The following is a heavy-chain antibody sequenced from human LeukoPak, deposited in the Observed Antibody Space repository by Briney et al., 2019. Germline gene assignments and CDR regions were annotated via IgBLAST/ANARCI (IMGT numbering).Heavy chain of an antibody. J-gene: IGHJ6*03. V-gene: IGHV5-51*01. D-gene: IGHD3-10*01. CDR2: IYPGDSDT. CDR3: ARHRRQSQPEGYVQFGYYMDV. Sequence: KPGESLKISCKGSGYSFTSYWIGWVRQLPGKGLEWMGIIYPGDSDTRYSPSFQGQVTISADKSISTAYLQWSSLKASDTAMYYCARHRRQSQPEGYVQFGYYMDVWGKGTTVTVSS. CDR1: GYSFTSYW.